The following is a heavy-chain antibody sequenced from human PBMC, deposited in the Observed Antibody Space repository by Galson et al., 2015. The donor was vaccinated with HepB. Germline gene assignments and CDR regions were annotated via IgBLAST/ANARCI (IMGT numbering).Heavy chain of an antibody. CDR1: GFTVSSNY. D-gene: IGHD4-23*01. J-gene: IGHJ6*02. Sequence: SLRLSCAASGFTVSSNYMSWVRQAPGKGLEWVSVIYSGGSTYYADSVKGRFTISRHNSKNTLYLQMNSLRAEDTAVYYCARGGTVVTPSLFAYYYYGMDVWGQGTTVTVSS. CDR2: IYSGGST. V-gene: IGHV3-53*04. CDR3: ARGGTVVTPSLFAYYYYGMDV.